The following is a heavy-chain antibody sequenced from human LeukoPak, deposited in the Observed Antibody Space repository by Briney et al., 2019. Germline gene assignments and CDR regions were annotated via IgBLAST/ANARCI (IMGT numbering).Heavy chain of an antibody. V-gene: IGHV4-38-2*02. CDR1: GYSISSGYY. Sequence: SETLSLTCTVSGYSISSGYYWGWFRQPPGKGLEWIGSIYHSGSTYYNPSLKSRVTISVDTSKNQFSLKLSSVTAADTAVYYCARIVVVPAADNWFDPWGQGTLVTVSS. J-gene: IGHJ5*02. CDR3: ARIVVVPAADNWFDP. CDR2: IYHSGST. D-gene: IGHD2-2*01.